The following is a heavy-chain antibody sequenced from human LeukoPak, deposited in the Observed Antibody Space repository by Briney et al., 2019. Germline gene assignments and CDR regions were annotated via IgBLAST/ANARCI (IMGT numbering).Heavy chain of an antibody. CDR1: GGSISSYY. V-gene: IGHV4-59*01. Sequence: SETLSLTCTVSGGSISSYYWSWIRQPPGKGLEWIGYIYYSGSTNYNPSLKGRVTISVDTSKNQFSLKLSSVTAADTAVYYCARITDYYYYYMDVWGKGTTVTVSS. CDR3: ARITDYYYYYMDV. CDR2: IYYSGST. J-gene: IGHJ6*03.